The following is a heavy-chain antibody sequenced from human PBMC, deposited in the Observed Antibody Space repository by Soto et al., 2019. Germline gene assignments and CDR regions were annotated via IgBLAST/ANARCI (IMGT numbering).Heavy chain of an antibody. CDR3: IQSRCGGDCLQSYASHYYYGMDV. Sequence: QITLKESGPTLVKPTQTLTLTCTFSGFSLSTSGVGVGWIRQPPGKALEWLALIYWDDDKRYSPSLRSRLTINKDTSNNQVVLTMTNMDPVDTATYYCIQSRCGGDCLQSYASHYYYGMDVWGQGATVTVCS. V-gene: IGHV2-5*02. J-gene: IGHJ6*02. D-gene: IGHD2-21*02. CDR1: GFSLSTSGVG. CDR2: IYWDDDK.